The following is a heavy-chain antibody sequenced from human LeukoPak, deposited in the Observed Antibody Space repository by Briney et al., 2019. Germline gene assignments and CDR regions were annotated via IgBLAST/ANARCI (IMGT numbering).Heavy chain of an antibody. J-gene: IGHJ4*02. Sequence: GGSLRLSCVASGYTFSSNGMHWVREAPGKGLEWVTFIQYDGSKKYYADSVKGRFTISRDNSKNTLYLEMNSLRAEDTAVYYCAKDIGSYYDYWGQGILVTVSS. CDR3: AKDIGSYYDY. CDR2: IQYDGSKK. D-gene: IGHD3-10*01. V-gene: IGHV3-30*02. CDR1: GYTFSSNG.